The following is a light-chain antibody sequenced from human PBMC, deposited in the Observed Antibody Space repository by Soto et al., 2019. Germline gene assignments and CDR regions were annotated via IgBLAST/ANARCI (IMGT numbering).Light chain of an antibody. CDR1: QSIGTY. Sequence: EIVLTQSPATLSLSPGEGATLSCRASQSIGTYLAWYQHKPGQAPRLLIFDASNRATGIPARFSGSGSGTDFTLTISRLEPEDFAVYYCQQYGWTFGQGTKVDI. V-gene: IGKV3-11*01. J-gene: IGKJ1*01. CDR3: QQYGWT. CDR2: DAS.